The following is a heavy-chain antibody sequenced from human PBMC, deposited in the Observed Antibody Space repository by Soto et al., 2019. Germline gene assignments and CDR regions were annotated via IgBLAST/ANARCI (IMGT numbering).Heavy chain of an antibody. CDR3: AREPRYCRGGSCSITGDAYDI. CDR2: ISNRGDT. J-gene: IGHJ3*02. Sequence: EVQLVESGGGLVQPGGSLRLSCTASGFIVSDTYVNWVRQAPGKGLEWVSVISNRGDTHYADSVRGRFRLSRDISDNTLHLQMNTLRVEDTAVYYCAREPRYCRGGSCSITGDAYDIWGQGTMVTVSS. D-gene: IGHD2-15*01. V-gene: IGHV3-66*01. CDR1: GFIVSDTY.